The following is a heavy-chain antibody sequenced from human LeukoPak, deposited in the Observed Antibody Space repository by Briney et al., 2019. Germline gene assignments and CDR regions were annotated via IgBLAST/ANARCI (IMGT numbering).Heavy chain of an antibody. J-gene: IGHJ4*02. Sequence: ASVKVSCKASGYAFTGYYMHWVRQAPGQGLEWMGWINPNSGGTNYAQKFQGRVTMTRDTYISKAYMELSRLRSDDTAVYYCARVPTRQWPLQYWGQGTLVTVSS. CDR2: INPNSGGT. CDR1: GYAFTGYY. CDR3: ARVPTRQWPLQY. D-gene: IGHD6-19*01. V-gene: IGHV1-2*02.